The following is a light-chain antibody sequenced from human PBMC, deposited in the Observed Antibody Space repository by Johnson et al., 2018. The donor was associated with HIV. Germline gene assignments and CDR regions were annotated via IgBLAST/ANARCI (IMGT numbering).Light chain of an antibody. J-gene: IGLJ1*01. CDR1: SSNIVRNY. CDR2: DNN. V-gene: IGLV1-51*01. CDR3: GTWDSSLSADV. Sequence: QSVLTQPPSVSAAPGQKVTISCSGSSSNIVRNYVSWYQQLPGTAPKLLIFDNNKRPSGIPDRFSAYKSGTSATLGITGLQTGDEADYYCGTWDSSLSADVVGTWTKVTVL.